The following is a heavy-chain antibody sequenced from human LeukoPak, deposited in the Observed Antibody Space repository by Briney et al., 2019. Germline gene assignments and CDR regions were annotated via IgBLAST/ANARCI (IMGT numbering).Heavy chain of an antibody. CDR3: ARELGHYGLDS. V-gene: IGHV3-30*19. D-gene: IGHD3-10*01. CDR1: GFTFSSYG. Sequence: PGRSLRLSCAASGFTFSSYGMHWVRQAPGKGLEWVALISYDGSRMYFAESVKGRFTISRDNSKSTLYLQMNSLRTEDTAVYYCARELGHYGLDSWGQGTLVTVSS. J-gene: IGHJ4*02. CDR2: ISYDGSRM.